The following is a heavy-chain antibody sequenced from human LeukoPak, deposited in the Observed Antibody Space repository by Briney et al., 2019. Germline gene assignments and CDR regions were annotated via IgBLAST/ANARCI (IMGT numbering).Heavy chain of an antibody. D-gene: IGHD1-1*01. V-gene: IGHV4-59*11. CDR3: ARGLSTGTGYFDY. CDR1: GGSISSHY. CDR2: IYYSGST. J-gene: IGHJ4*02. Sequence: SETLSLTCTVSGGSISSHYWSWLRQPPGKGLEWIGYIYYSGSTNYNPSLKSRVTISVDTSKNQFSLKLSSVTAADTAVYYCARGLSTGTGYFDYWGQGTLVTVSS.